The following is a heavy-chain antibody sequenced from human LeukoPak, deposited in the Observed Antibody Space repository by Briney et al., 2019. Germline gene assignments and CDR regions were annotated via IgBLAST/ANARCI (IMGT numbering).Heavy chain of an antibody. CDR2: ISGSGGST. CDR1: GFTFTSYA. J-gene: IGHJ4*02. CDR3: AKDSVRHYDSSGYYDY. D-gene: IGHD3-22*01. Sequence: GGSLRLSCAASGFTFTSYAMSWVRQAPGKGLEWVSDISGSGGSTYYADSVKGRFTISRDNSKNTLYMQMNSLRAEDTAVYYCAKDSVRHYDSSGYYDYWGQGTLVTVSS. V-gene: IGHV3-23*01.